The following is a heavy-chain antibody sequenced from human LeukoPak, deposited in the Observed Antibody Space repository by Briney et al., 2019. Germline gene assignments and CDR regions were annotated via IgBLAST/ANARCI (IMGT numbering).Heavy chain of an antibody. J-gene: IGHJ4*02. Sequence: SRTLSLTCTVSGGSISSGSYYWSWIRQPAGKGLEWIGRIYTSGSTNYNPSLKSRVTISLDTSKNQLSLKLSSVTAAAPAVYYCANSIAFDYGEYYFDYWGQGALVTISS. CDR3: ANSIAFDYGEYYFDY. CDR1: GGSISSGSYY. D-gene: IGHD4-17*01. CDR2: IYTSGST. V-gene: IGHV4-61*02.